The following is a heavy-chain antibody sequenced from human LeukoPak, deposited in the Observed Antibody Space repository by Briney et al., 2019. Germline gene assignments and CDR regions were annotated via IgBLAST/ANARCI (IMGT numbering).Heavy chain of an antibody. CDR2: INWNGGST. CDR1: GFTFLKYG. CDR3: ARVLGSGSYYNGGDY. V-gene: IGHV3-20*04. J-gene: IGHJ4*02. Sequence: RPGRSLRLSCAASGFTFLKYGMSWVRQAPGKGLEWVSGINWNGGSTGYADSVKGRFTISRDNAKNSLYLQMNSLRAEDTALYYCARVLGSGSYYNGGDYWGQGTLVTVSS. D-gene: IGHD3-10*01.